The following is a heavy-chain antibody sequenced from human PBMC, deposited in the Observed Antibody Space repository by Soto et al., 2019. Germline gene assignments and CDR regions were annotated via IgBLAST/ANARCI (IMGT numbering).Heavy chain of an antibody. Sequence: QVQLVESGGGVVQPGRSLRLSCAACGFTFSSYAMHWVRQAPGKGLEWVAVISYDGSNKYYADSVKGRFTISRDNSKNTLYLQMNSLRAEDTAVYYCARDIALQHYYYYGMDVWGQGTTVTVSS. CDR2: ISYDGSNK. D-gene: IGHD6-13*01. CDR1: GFTFSSYA. V-gene: IGHV3-30-3*01. J-gene: IGHJ6*02. CDR3: ARDIALQHYYYYGMDV.